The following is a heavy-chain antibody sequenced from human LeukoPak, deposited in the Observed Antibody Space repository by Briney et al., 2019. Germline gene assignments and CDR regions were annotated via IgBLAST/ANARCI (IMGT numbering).Heavy chain of an antibody. Sequence: GGSLRLSCAASGFNLNTYGTHWVRQAPGKGLEWVTFIQSDGSNKYYADSVKGRFTISRDNSKNTLYLQMNSLRAEDTAVYYCAKEEGNIWFGEFLNAFDIWGQGTMVTVSS. J-gene: IGHJ3*02. CDR3: AKEEGNIWFGEFLNAFDI. V-gene: IGHV3-30*02. CDR2: IQSDGSNK. CDR1: GFNLNTYG. D-gene: IGHD3-10*01.